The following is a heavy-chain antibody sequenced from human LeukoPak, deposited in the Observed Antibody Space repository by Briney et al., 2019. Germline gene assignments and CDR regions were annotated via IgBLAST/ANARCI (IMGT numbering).Heavy chain of an antibody. Sequence: PGGSLRLSCAASGFTFSSYWMHWVRQAPGKGLVWVSRINSDGSSTSYADSVKGRFTISRDNAKNTLYLQMNSLRAEDTAVYYCARDRIVGATVRRFDYWGQGTRVTVSS. J-gene: IGHJ4*02. CDR2: INSDGSST. D-gene: IGHD1-26*01. V-gene: IGHV3-74*01. CDR1: GFTFSSYW. CDR3: ARDRIVGATVRRFDY.